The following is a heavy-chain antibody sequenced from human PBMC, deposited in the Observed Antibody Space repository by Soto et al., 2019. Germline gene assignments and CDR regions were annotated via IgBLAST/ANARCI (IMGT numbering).Heavy chain of an antibody. CDR3: ARAAEEWGPVDV. D-gene: IGHD3-3*01. V-gene: IGHV4-30-4*01. CDR2: IYYSGST. CDR1: GGSISSGDYY. J-gene: IGHJ6*02. Sequence: SETLSLTCTVSGGSISSGDYYWSWIRQPPGKGLEWIGYIYYSGSTYYNPSLKSRVTISVDTSKNQFSLKLSSVTAADTAVYYCARAAEEWGPVDVWGQGTTVTVSS.